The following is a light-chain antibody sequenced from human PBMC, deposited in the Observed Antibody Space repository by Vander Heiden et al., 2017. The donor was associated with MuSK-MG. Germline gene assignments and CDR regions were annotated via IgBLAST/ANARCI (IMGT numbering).Light chain of an antibody. CDR3: QQSYSTPPIT. CDR2: AAS. J-gene: IGKJ5*01. CDR1: QSISSY. Sequence: DIQMTQSPSSLSASVGDRVTITCRASQSISSYLNWYQQKPGKAPKLLIHAASSLQSGVPSRFSGSGSGTDFTLTISSLQPEDFATYYCQQSYSTPPITFGQGTRLEIK. V-gene: IGKV1-39*01.